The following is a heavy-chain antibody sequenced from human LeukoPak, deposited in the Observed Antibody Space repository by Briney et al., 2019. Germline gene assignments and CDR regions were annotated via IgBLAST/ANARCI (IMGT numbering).Heavy chain of an antibody. CDR2: INGDGSST. V-gene: IGHV3-74*03. Sequence: GGSLRLSCAASGFTFNTYWMHWVRQAPGKGLVWVSRINGDGSSTTYADSVKGRFTISRDNAKNTLYLQMNSLRAEDTAVYYCARDMEMATISGFDYWGREPWSPSPQ. CDR1: GFTFNTYW. CDR3: ARDMEMATISGFDY. J-gene: IGHJ4*02. D-gene: IGHD5-24*01.